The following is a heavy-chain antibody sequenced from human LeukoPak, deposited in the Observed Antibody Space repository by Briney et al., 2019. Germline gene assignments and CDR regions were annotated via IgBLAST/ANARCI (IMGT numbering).Heavy chain of an antibody. Sequence: PSQTLSLTCTFSTAFINNYYWSWIRQPADKGLEWIGLIYSSGSTSYNPSLKSRLTMSIDTSKNHFSLKLSSVTAADTAVYYCARGGYYGSGNDFRFDPWGQGTLVTVSS. CDR2: IYSSGST. J-gene: IGHJ5*02. CDR1: TAFINNYY. V-gene: IGHV4-4*07. D-gene: IGHD3-10*01. CDR3: ARGGYYGSGNDFRFDP.